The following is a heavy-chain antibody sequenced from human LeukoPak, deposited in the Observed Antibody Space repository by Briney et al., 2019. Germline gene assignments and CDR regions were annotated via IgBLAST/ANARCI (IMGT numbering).Heavy chain of an antibody. Sequence: SETLSLTCTVSGDSISSSSYYWGWIRQPPGKGLEWIGSIYYSGTTYYNPSLKSRVTISVDTSKNQFSLKLTSVTAADTAVYYCARQGYCSSTNCYVDYWGRGTLVTVSS. CDR1: GDSISSSSYY. CDR2: IYYSGTT. V-gene: IGHV4-39*01. J-gene: IGHJ4*02. CDR3: ARQGYCSSTNCYVDY. D-gene: IGHD2-2*01.